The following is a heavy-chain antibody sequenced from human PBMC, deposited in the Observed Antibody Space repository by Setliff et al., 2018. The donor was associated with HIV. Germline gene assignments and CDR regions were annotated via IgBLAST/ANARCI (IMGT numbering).Heavy chain of an antibody. CDR1: GFSFSSYA. D-gene: IGHD3-3*01. CDR3: AKGELQFLEWFYVYYYGMDV. V-gene: IGHV3-23*01. J-gene: IGHJ6*02. CDR2: IGGSGGST. Sequence: GGSLRLSCAANGFSFSSYAMSWVRQAPGKGLEWVSGIGGSGGSTYYADSVKGRFTISRDYSKNTLYLQMNSLRAEDTAVYYCAKGELQFLEWFYVYYYGMDVWGQGTTVTVS.